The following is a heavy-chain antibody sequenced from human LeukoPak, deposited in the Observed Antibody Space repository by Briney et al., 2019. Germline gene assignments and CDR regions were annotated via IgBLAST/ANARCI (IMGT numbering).Heavy chain of an antibody. CDR2: ISSSSSYI. CDR3: VRDVGAVRGEVYFDY. CDR1: GFTFSSYS. D-gene: IGHD3-10*01. Sequence: GGSLRLSCAASGFTFSSYSMNWVRQAPGKGLEWVSCISSSSSYIYYADSVKGRFTISRDNAKNSLYLQMNSLRAEDTAVYYCVRDVGAVRGEVYFDYWGQGTLVTVSS. V-gene: IGHV3-21*01. J-gene: IGHJ4*02.